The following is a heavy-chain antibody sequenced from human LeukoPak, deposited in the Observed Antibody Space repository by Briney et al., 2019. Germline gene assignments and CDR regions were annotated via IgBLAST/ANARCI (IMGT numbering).Heavy chain of an antibody. D-gene: IGHD3-10*01. Sequence: PSETLSLTCTVSGGSISSYHGSWIRQPPGKGLEWIGYIYYSGSTNYNPSLKSRVTISVDTSKNQFSLKLSSVTAADTAVYYSARGGSGSYYKFYYYYGMDVWGQGTTVTVSS. CDR1: GGSISSYH. CDR3: ARGGSGSYYKFYYYYGMDV. CDR2: IYYSGST. J-gene: IGHJ6*02. V-gene: IGHV4-59*01.